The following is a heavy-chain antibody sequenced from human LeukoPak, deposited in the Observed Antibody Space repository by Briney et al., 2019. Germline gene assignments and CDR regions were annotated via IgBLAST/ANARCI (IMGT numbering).Heavy chain of an antibody. D-gene: IGHD6-25*01. CDR2: ISSSGDTI. CDR3: ARRLDY. CDR1: GFTLRDYS. Sequence: GGSLRLSCAASGFTLRDYSMNWVRQAPGPGLEWVSYISSSGDTIYYADSVKGRFTISRDTAKNSLYLQMNSLRAEDTAVYYCARRLDYWGQGTLVTVSS. J-gene: IGHJ4*02. V-gene: IGHV3-48*01.